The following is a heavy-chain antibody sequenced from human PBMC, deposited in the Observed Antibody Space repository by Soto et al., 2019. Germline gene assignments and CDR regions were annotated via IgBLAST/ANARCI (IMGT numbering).Heavy chain of an antibody. Sequence: ASVKVSCKASGYTFTSYGISWVRQAPGQGLEWMGWISAYNGNTNYAQKLQGRVTMTTDTSTSTAYMELRSLRSDDTAVYYCARSYYDFWSGYAPGYYYGMDVWGQGTTVTVSS. J-gene: IGHJ6*02. CDR3: ARSYYDFWSGYAPGYYYGMDV. D-gene: IGHD3-3*01. CDR1: GYTFTSYG. CDR2: ISAYNGNT. V-gene: IGHV1-18*01.